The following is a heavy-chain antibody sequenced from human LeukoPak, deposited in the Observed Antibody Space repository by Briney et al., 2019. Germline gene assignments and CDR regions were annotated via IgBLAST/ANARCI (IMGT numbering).Heavy chain of an antibody. CDR2: INHSGST. D-gene: IGHD3-3*01. CDR1: GGSFSGYY. V-gene: IGHV4-34*01. Sequence: SETLSLTCAVYGGSFSGYYWSWIRQPPGKGLEWIGEINHSGSTNYNPSLKSRVTISVDTSKNQFSLKLSSVTAADTAVYYCARRSRSDFWSGIYFDYWGQGTLVTVSS. CDR3: ARRSRSDFWSGIYFDY. J-gene: IGHJ4*02.